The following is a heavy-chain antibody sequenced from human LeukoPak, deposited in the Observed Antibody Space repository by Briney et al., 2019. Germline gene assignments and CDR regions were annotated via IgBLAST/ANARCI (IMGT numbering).Heavy chain of an antibody. CDR1: GYTFTSYG. CDR3: ARADHYYYYYMDV. CDR2: ISAYNGNR. Sequence: ASVKVSCKASGYTFTSYGISWVRQAPGQGLEWMGWISAYNGNRNYAQNLQGRVTMTTDTSTSTAYMELRSLRSDDTAVYYCARADHYYYYYMDVWGKGTTVTISS. V-gene: IGHV1-18*01. J-gene: IGHJ6*03.